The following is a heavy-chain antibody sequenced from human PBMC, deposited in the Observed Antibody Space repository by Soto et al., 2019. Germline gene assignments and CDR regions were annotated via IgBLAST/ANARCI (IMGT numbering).Heavy chain of an antibody. Sequence: SETLSLTCAVYGGSFSGYYWSWIRQPPGKGLEWIGEINHSGSTNYNPSLKSRVTISVDTSKNQFSLKLSSVTAADTAVYYCARGGRRWRNNWFDPWGQGTLVTVSS. CDR3: ARGGRRWRNNWFDP. J-gene: IGHJ5*02. V-gene: IGHV4-34*01. CDR1: GGSFSGYY. CDR2: INHSGST.